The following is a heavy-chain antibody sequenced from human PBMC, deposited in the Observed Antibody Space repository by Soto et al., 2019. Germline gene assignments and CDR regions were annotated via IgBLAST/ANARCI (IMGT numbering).Heavy chain of an antibody. CDR2: ISGSGGST. CDR3: AKEPDSGGWYYFDY. J-gene: IGHJ4*02. V-gene: IGHV3-23*01. Sequence: GGSLRLSCVASGFTFSTYAMSWVRQAPGKGLEWVSAISGSGGSTFSADSLKGRFTISRDNSKNTLYLQMNSLRAEDTAVYYCAKEPDSGGWYYFDYWGQGTLVTVSS. D-gene: IGHD6-19*01. CDR1: GFTFSTYA.